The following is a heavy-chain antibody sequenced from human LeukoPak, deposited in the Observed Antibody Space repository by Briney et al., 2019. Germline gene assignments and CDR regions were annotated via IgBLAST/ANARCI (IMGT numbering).Heavy chain of an antibody. V-gene: IGHV4-39*01. J-gene: IGHJ4*02. Sequence: WVRQAPGKGLEWIGSIYYSGSTYYNPSLKSRVTISVDTSKNQFSLKLSSVTAADTAVYYCARHSTQLWFGELLVYYFDYWGQGTLVTVSS. CDR2: IYYSGST. CDR3: ARHSTQLWFGELLVYYFDY. D-gene: IGHD3-10*01.